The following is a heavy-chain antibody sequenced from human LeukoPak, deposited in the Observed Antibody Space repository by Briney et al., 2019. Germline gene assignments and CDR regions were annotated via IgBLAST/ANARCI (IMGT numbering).Heavy chain of an antibody. CDR3: ARTYYYGSGRGFDP. CDR2: IYNRGST. CDR1: GGSISSSSYY. D-gene: IGHD3-10*01. V-gene: IGHV4-61*05. J-gene: IGHJ5*02. Sequence: SETLSLTCTVSGGSISSSSYYWGWIRRPPGKGLEWIGYIYNRGSTNHNPSLKSRVTISIDTSENQFSLKLSSVTAADTAVYYCARTYYYGSGRGFDPWGQGTLVTVSS.